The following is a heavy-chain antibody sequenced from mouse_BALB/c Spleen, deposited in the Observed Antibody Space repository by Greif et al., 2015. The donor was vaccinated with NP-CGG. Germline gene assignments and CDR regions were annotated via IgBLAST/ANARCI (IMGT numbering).Heavy chain of an antibody. CDR2: ISNGGGST. V-gene: IGHV5-12*02. Sequence: DVQLVESGGGLVQPGGSLKLSCATSGFTFSDYYMYWVRQTPEKRLEWVAYISNGGGSTYYPDTVKGRFTISRDNAKNTLYLQMSRLKSEDTAMYYCARGSSYAWFAYWGQGTLVTVSA. J-gene: IGHJ3*01. CDR1: GFTFSDYY. D-gene: IGHD1-1*01. CDR3: ARGSSYAWFAY.